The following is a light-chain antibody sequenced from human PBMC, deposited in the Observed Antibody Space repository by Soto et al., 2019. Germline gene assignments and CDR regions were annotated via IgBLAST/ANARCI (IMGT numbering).Light chain of an antibody. CDR1: SSDIGAYNY. V-gene: IGLV2-14*03. CDR2: DVN. Sequence: QSALTQPASVSGSPGQSITISCTGTSSDIGAYNYVSWYRQHPGKAPQLLIYDVNNRPSGVSHRFSGSKSGNTASLTISGLQSEDEADYCCTSYTGSNTLEVFGPGTKLTVL. CDR3: TSYTGSNTLEV. J-gene: IGLJ1*01.